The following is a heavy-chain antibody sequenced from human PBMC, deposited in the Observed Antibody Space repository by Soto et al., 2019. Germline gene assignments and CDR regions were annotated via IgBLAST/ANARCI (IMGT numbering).Heavy chain of an antibody. CDR2: ISHSGST. V-gene: IGHV4-4*02. D-gene: IGHD3-3*02. Sequence: PSETLSLTCAVSVDSINSSHWWNWVRQPPEKGLEWIGQISHSGSTNYNPSLTSRVTISVDKSKKHYSLKLTSVTAADTAVYYCAARHFWSRPWTDASLAYRGQGTPVTVSS. J-gene: IGHJ4*02. CDR1: VDSINSSHW. CDR3: AARHFWSRPWTDASLAY.